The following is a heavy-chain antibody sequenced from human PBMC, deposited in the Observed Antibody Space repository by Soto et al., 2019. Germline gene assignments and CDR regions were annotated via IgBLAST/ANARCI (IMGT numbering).Heavy chain of an antibody. CDR1: GFTFGNFA. D-gene: IGHD6-19*01. Sequence: PGGSLRLSCAVSGFTFGNFAMTWVRQAPGKGLERVSGISGSGGDTYYADSVKGRFTISRDNSKNTLYLQMSSLRADDTATFYCTRTESSGWSTRYGMDVWGQGTTVTVSS. V-gene: IGHV3-23*01. CDR3: TRTESSGWSTRYGMDV. CDR2: ISGSGGDT. J-gene: IGHJ6*02.